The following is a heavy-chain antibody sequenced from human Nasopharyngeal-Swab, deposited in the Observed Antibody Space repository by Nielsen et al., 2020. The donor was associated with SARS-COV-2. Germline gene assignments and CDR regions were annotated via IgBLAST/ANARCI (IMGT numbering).Heavy chain of an antibody. Sequence: GGSLRLSCAASGFTFSNYGMHWVRQAPGKGLEWVAVIWYDGSNKYYAGSVKGRFTISRDNSKNTLYLQMNSLRADDTAVYYCAAAPSGDYGGYWGQGTLVTVSS. V-gene: IGHV3-33*01. J-gene: IGHJ4*02. CDR1: GFTFSNYG. CDR3: AAAPSGDYGGY. D-gene: IGHD4-23*01. CDR2: IWYDGSNK.